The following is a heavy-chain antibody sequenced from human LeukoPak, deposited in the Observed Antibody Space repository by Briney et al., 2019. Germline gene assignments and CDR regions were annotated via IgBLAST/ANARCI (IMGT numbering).Heavy chain of an antibody. CDR1: GGSISSYY. CDR3: ARVVVADYYYYYYYMDV. J-gene: IGHJ6*03. Sequence: SETLSLTCTVSGGSISSYYWNWIRQPAGKGLEWIGRIYTSGSTNYNPSLKSRVTMSVDTSKNQFSLNLISVTAADTAVYYCARVVVADYYYYYYYMDVWGKGTTVTISS. CDR2: IYTSGST. V-gene: IGHV4-4*07. D-gene: IGHD2-15*01.